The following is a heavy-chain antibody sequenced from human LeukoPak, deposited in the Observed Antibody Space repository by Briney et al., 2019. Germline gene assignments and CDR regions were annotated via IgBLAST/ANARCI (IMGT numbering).Heavy chain of an antibody. D-gene: IGHD4-11*01. CDR1: GGSISSSSYC. J-gene: IGHJ4*02. Sequence: SETLSLTCTVSGGSISSSSYCWGWIRQPPGKGLEWIGSIYYSGGTYYNPSLKSRVTISVDTSNNQFSLKLSSVTAADTAVYFCARIPRTVRDIDYWGQGTLVTVSS. CDR2: IYYSGGT. V-gene: IGHV4-39*01. CDR3: ARIPRTVRDIDY.